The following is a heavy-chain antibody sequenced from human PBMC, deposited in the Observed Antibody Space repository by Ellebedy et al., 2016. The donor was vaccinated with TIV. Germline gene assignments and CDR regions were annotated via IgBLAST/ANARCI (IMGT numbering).Heavy chain of an antibody. CDR3: ARKVPAPTTVPPNWYFDL. CDR2: ISSTSTYI. V-gene: IGHV3-21*01. J-gene: IGHJ2*01. Sequence: GESLKISCAASGFTFSSYTMNWVRQAPGKGLEWVASISSTSTYIYYADSVKGRFTISRDNAKKSLYLQMNSLRAEDTAVYYCARKVPAPTTVPPNWYFDLWGRGTLVTVSS. CDR1: GFTFSSYT. D-gene: IGHD4-17*01.